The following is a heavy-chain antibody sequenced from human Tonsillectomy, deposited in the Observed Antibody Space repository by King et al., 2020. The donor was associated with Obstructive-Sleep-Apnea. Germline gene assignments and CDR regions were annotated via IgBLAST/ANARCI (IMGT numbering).Heavy chain of an antibody. D-gene: IGHD3-22*01. V-gene: IGHV4-34*01. CDR1: GGSFSGSY. CDR3: ARTYYYDSSGSLAFDI. J-gene: IGHJ3*02. Sequence: VQLQQWGAGLLKPSETLSLTCAVYGGSFSGSYWSWIRQPPGKGLEWIGEINHSGSTNYNPSLMSRVTISVDTSKNRFSLKLSSVTAADTAVYYCARTYYYDSSGSLAFDIWGQGTMVTVSS. CDR2: INHSGST.